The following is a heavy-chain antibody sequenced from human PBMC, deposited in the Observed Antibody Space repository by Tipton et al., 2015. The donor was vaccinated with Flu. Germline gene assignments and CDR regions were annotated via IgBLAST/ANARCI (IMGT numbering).Heavy chain of an antibody. J-gene: IGHJ5*02. D-gene: IGHD3-10*01. CDR2: IKEDGTEK. CDR3: GRDNSGSSSIWFDP. Sequence: SLRLSCAASGFTFNRFWMTWVRQAPGKGLEWVANIKEDGTEKYYVDSVKGRFTISRDNAKASLDLQMNSLRVEDTAVYYCGRDNSGSSSIWFDPWGQGTLVTVSS. V-gene: IGHV3-7*01. CDR1: GFTFNRFW.